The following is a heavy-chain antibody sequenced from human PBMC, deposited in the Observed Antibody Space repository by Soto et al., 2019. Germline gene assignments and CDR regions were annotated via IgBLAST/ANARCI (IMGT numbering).Heavy chain of an antibody. D-gene: IGHD3-3*01. Sequence: ASVKVSCKASGYTFTSNGISWVRQAPGQGLEWMGWISAYNGNTNYAQKLQGRVTMTTDTSTSTAYMELRSLRSDDTAVYYCARDVLRFLEWPYNWFDPWGQGTLVTVSS. CDR3: ARDVLRFLEWPYNWFDP. J-gene: IGHJ5*02. CDR2: ISAYNGNT. CDR1: GYTFTSNG. V-gene: IGHV1-18*01.